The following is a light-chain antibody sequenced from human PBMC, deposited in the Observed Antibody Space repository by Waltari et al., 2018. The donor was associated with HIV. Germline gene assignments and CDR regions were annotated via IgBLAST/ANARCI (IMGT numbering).Light chain of an antibody. Sequence: SYELTQPPSVSVSPGQTARITCSGDVLAKNYARWFQQKPGQAPVLVIYKDTERPSGIPERFSGLSSGTTVTLTIGAHLEDEADYYCYCAADTTAVFGGGTQLTVL. CDR3: YCAADTTAV. V-gene: IGLV3-27*01. CDR1: VLAKNY. J-gene: IGLJ7*01. CDR2: KDT.